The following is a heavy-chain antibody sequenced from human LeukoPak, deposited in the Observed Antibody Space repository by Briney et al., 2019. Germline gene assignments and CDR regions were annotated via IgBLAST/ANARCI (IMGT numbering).Heavy chain of an antibody. CDR3: VRDRELFY. Sequence: SETLSLTCTVSGGSISIYYWSWIRQPPGKGLEWLGYVYNSGSTDYNPSLKSRVTISADTSKNQFSLKLSSVTAADTAVYYCVRDRELFYWGQGTLVTVSS. CDR2: VYNSGST. D-gene: IGHD1-7*01. V-gene: IGHV4-59*01. CDR1: GGSISIYY. J-gene: IGHJ4*02.